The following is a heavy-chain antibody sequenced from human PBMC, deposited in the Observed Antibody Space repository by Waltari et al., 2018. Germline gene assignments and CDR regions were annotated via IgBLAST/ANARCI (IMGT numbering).Heavy chain of an antibody. CDR3: TKMRRNLPRDIIDN. CDR1: GFIFSRFA. Sequence: EVQLLESGGGLVQRGGSLRLSCAVSGFIFSRFAMSWVRNTPGKGLEWVAGNSASSGSTYYADSVQGRFTISRDNSKKRVFLQMNSLRAEDTATYYCTKMRRNLPRDIIDNWGQGTQVIIAS. CDR2: NSASSGST. V-gene: IGHV3-23*01. J-gene: IGHJ4*02.